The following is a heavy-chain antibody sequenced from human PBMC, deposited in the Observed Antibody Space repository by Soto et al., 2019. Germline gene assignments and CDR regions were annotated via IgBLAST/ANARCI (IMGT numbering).Heavy chain of an antibody. V-gene: IGHV3-21*01. Sequence: GGSLRLSCAASGFTFSSYSMNWVRQAPGKGLEWVSSISSSSSYIYYADSVKGRFTISRDNAKNSLYLQMNSLRAEDTAVYYCARDKGWLQVGHDAFDIWRQGTMVTVSS. CDR1: GFTFSSYS. CDR3: ARDKGWLQVGHDAFDI. D-gene: IGHD5-12*01. J-gene: IGHJ3*02. CDR2: ISSSSSYI.